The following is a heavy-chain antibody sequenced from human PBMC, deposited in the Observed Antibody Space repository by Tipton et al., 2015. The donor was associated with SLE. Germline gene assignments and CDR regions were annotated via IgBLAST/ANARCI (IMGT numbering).Heavy chain of an antibody. CDR3: ARGIAGRRRGYYYGMDV. D-gene: IGHD1-14*01. J-gene: IGHJ6*02. V-gene: IGHV1-46*01. Sequence: QLVQSGPEVKKPGASVKVSCKASGYTFSSHYMEWVRQAPGQGPEWMGIINPSGGSTSYAQKFQGRVTMTRDTSTRTVYMELSSLRSEDTAVYYCARGIAGRRRGYYYGMDVWGQGTTVTVSS. CDR2: INPSGGST. CDR1: GYTFSSHY.